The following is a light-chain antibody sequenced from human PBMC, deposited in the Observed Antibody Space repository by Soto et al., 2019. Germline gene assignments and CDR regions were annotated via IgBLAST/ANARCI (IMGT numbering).Light chain of an antibody. Sequence: QSALTQPASVSGSPGQSITISCTGTSSDVGSHNFVSWYQQRPGKAPKLMIFEVSKRPSGVPDRFSGSKSGNTASLTVSGLQADDEADYYCSAYAGSNTFVFGTGTKVTVL. CDR2: EVS. J-gene: IGLJ1*01. V-gene: IGLV2-8*01. CDR1: SSDVGSHNF. CDR3: SAYAGSNTFV.